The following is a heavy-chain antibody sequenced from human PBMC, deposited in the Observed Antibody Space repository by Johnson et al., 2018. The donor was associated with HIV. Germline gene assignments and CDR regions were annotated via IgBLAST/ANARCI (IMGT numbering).Heavy chain of an antibody. J-gene: IGHJ3*02. V-gene: IGHV3-66*01. D-gene: IGHD1-26*01. Sequence: VQLVESGGGLVQPGGSLRLSCAASGFTVSSNYMSWVRQAPGKGLEWVSVIYSGGSTGYADSVKGRFTISRDNAKNSLYLQMNSLRAEDTALYYCARDREVGARSGAFDIWGQGTMVTVSS. CDR1: GFTVSSNY. CDR3: ARDREVGARSGAFDI. CDR2: IYSGGST.